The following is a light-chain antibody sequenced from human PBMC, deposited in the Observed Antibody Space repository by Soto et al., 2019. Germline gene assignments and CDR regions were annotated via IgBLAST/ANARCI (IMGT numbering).Light chain of an antibody. V-gene: IGLV2-8*01. CDR3: SSYVGNNNFV. CDR1: SSDIGLYNY. J-gene: IGLJ1*01. CDR2: GVN. Sequence: ALTQPPSASGSPGQSVTFSCTGSSSDIGLYNYISWYQQHPGKAPKLIIFGVNKRPSGVPDRFSGSKSGNTASLTVSGLQAEDEADYFCSSYVGNNNFVFGTGTKVTVL.